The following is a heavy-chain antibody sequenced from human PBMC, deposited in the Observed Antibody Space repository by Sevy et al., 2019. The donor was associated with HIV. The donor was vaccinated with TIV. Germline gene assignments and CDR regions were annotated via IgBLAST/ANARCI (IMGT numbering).Heavy chain of an antibody. CDR3: AKAYDVSSVKTGGHFDS. Sequence: GGSLRLSCGGFGFTFSRYGMHWVRQAPGKGLEWVAVISYEGSNKYYADSVKGRFTISRDNSKNTLYLQMNSLRAEDTAVYFWAKAYDVSSVKTGGHFDSWGQGPLVTVSS. CDR1: GFTFSRYG. J-gene: IGHJ4*02. CDR2: ISYEGSNK. V-gene: IGHV3-30*18. D-gene: IGHD3-3*01.